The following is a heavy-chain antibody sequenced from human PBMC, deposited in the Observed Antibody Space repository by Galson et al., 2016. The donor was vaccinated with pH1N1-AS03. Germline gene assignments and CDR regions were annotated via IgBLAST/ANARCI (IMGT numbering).Heavy chain of an antibody. CDR2: ISYDTARE. V-gene: IGHV3-30-3*01. CDR3: VRETGFNRLWYPFHQ. J-gene: IGHJ1*01. Sequence: SLRLSCAASGFIFSDYAMHWVRQAPGKELEWVAFISYDTAREQYADSVKGRFTISKDRPRNMLYLEMNNLRAEDTAVYYCVRETGFNRLWYPFHQWGQGTLVRVSP. CDR1: GFIFSDYA. D-gene: IGHD2-15*01.